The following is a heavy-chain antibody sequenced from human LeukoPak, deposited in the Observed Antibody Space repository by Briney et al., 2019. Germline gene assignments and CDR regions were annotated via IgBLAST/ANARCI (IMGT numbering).Heavy chain of an antibody. CDR3: ARHLPVAGDPYFDY. CDR1: GVSISPYY. Sequence: SETLSLTCTVSGVSISPYYWSWIRQPPGKALEWIGYIYFTGSTSYNPSLKSRLTISLHTSNNQFSLKLSSVTAADTAVYYCARHLPVAGDPYFDYWGQGALVTVSS. J-gene: IGHJ4*02. V-gene: IGHV4-59*08. D-gene: IGHD6-19*01. CDR2: IYFTGST.